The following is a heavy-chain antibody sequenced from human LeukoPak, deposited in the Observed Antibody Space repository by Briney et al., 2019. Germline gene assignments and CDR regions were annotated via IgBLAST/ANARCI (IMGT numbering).Heavy chain of an antibody. J-gene: IGHJ3*02. CDR2: IYYSGST. D-gene: IGHD3-22*01. CDR1: GGSISSGGYY. CDR3: ATTVGWGTYYYDGPHQDAFDI. Sequence: PSQTLSLTCTVSGGSISSGGYYWSWIRQHPGKGLEWIGYIYYSGSTNYNPSLKSRVTISVDTSKNQFSLKLSSVTAADTAVYYCATTVGWGTYYYDGPHQDAFDIWGQGTMVTVSS. V-gene: IGHV4-31*03.